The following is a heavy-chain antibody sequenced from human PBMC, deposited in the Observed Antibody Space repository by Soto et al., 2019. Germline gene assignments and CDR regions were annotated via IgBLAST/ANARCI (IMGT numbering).Heavy chain of an antibody. CDR2: IIPIFGTA. V-gene: IGHV1-69*01. CDR1: GGTFSSYA. Sequence: QVQLVQSGAEVKKPGSSVKVSCKASGGTFSSYAISWVRQAPGQGLEWMGGIIPIFGTANYAQKFQGRVTITADESTSTAYMGLSSLRSEDTAVYYCESRIAARRYYYYGMDVWGQGTTVTVSS. J-gene: IGHJ6*02. D-gene: IGHD6-6*01. CDR3: ESRIAARRYYYYGMDV.